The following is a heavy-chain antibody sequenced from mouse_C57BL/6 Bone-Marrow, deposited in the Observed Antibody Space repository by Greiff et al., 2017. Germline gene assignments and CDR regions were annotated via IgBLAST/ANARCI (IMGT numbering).Heavy chain of an antibody. V-gene: IGHV1-55*01. J-gene: IGHJ4*01. CDR2: IYPGSGST. Sequence: VQLQQSGAELVKPGASVKMSCKASGYTFTSYWITWVKQRPGQGLEWIGDIYPGSGSTNYNEKFKSKATLTVDTSSSTAYMQLSSLTSEDSAVYFCARCRLKLEGDYWGQGTSVTVSS. CDR3: ARCRLKLEGDY. CDR1: GYTFTSYW. D-gene: IGHD3-2*02.